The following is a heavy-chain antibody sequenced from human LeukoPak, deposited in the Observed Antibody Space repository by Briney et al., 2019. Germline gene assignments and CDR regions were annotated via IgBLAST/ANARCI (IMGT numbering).Heavy chain of an antibody. CDR3: AKDYDYSNYRFDY. V-gene: IGHV3-30*02. CDR2: IRYDGSNK. D-gene: IGHD4-11*01. J-gene: IGHJ4*02. Sequence: GGSLRLSCAASGFTFSSYGMHWVRQAPGKGLEWVAFIRYDGSNKYYADSVKGRFTISRDNSKNTLYLQMDSLRAEDTAVYYCAKDYDYSNYRFDYWGQGTLVTVSS. CDR1: GFTFSSYG.